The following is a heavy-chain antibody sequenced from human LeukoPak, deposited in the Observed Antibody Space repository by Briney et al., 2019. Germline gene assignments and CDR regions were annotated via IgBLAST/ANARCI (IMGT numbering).Heavy chain of an antibody. CDR2: IYTSGST. V-gene: IGHV4-4*07. J-gene: IGHJ4*02. CDR3: AREASLFDY. CDR1: VASIGSNY. Sequence: PSETLSLTCTVSVASIGSNYGSGTRRPAGRGLEWIGRIYTSGSTNYNPSLKSRVTMSVDTSKNQFSLKLSSVTAADTAVYYCAREASLFDYWGQGTLVTVSS.